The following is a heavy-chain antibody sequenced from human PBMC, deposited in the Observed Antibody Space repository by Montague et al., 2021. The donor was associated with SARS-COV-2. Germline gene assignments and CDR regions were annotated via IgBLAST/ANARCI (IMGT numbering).Heavy chain of an antibody. CDR3: ARAKVYGSGRGPREGRYYYYYVGMDV. CDR2: IYYSGST. V-gene: IGHV4-31*03. Sequence: TLSLTCTVSGGSINSGGYYWSWIRQHPGKGLEWIGYIYYSGSTYYNPSLKSRVTISVDTSKNQFSLKLSSVTAADTAVYYCARAKVYGSGRGPREGRYYYYYVGMDVWGQGTTVTVSS. J-gene: IGHJ6*02. CDR1: GGSINSGGYY. D-gene: IGHD3-10*01.